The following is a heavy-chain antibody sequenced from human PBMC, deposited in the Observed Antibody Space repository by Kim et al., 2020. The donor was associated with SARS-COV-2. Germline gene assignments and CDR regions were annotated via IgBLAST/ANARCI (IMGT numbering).Heavy chain of an antibody. CDR2: INHSGST. D-gene: IGHD5-12*01. CDR3: ARVIYKWLRLKVGPDAFDI. J-gene: IGHJ3*02. Sequence: SETLSLTCAVYGGSFSGYYWSWIRQPPGKGLEWIGEINHSGSTNYNPSLKSRVTISVDTSKNQFSLKLSSVTAADTAVYYCARVIYKWLRLKVGPDAFDIWGQGTMVTVSS. CDR1: GGSFSGYY. V-gene: IGHV4-34*01.